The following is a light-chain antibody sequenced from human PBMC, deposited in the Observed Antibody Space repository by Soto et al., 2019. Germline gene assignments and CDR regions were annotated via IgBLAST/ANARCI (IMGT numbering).Light chain of an antibody. CDR3: QQYGSSPA. V-gene: IGKV3-20*01. J-gene: IGKJ4*01. CDR1: QSVSSGY. CDR2: DAS. Sequence: EIVLTQSPGTLSLSPGERATLSCRASQSVSSGYLAWYQHKPGQAPRLLIYDASSTTTGIPDWFSGSGSRTDFTLTISRLEPEDFAVYYCQQYGSSPAFGGGTKVEIK.